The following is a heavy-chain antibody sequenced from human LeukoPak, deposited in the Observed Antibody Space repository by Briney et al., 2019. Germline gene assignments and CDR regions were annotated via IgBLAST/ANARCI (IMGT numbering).Heavy chain of an antibody. V-gene: IGHV3-33*06. CDR2: IWYDGSNK. D-gene: IGHD1/OR15-1a*01. CDR1: GFTFSSYG. J-gene: IGHJ6*03. Sequence: GGSLRLSCAASGFTFSSYGMHWVRQAPGKGLEWVAVIWYDGSNKYYADSVKGRFTISRDNSKNTLYPQMNSLRAEDTAVYYRAKDSNRYYMDVWGKGTTVTVSS. CDR3: AKDSNRYYMDV.